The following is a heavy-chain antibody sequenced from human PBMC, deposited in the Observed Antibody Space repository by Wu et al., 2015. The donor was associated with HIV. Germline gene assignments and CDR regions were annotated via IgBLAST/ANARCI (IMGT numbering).Heavy chain of an antibody. Sequence: QVQLLQSGAEVKKPGASVMVSCKASGYTFVDYYIYWVRKTPGQGLEWMGGINPLFGTTKYAQNFQGRVRITTDDSKSTAYMEMSSLRSEDTAVYYCARNTDSVATSLYSLGVWGQGTGVTVSS. CDR3: ARNTDSVATSLYSLGV. CDR1: GYTFVDYY. V-gene: IGHV1-69*05. J-gene: IGHJ6*02. CDR2: INPLFGTT. D-gene: IGHD5-12*01.